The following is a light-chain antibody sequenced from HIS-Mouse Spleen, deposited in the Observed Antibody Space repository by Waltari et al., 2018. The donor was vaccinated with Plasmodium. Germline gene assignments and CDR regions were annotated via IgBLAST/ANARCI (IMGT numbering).Light chain of an antibody. CDR3: QQYNSYSPMYT. CDR2: KAS. Sequence: DIQMTQSPSTLSASVGDRVTITCRASQRISSWLAWYQQKPGKAPKLLIYKASSLESGVPSRFSGSGSGTEFTLTISSLQPDDFATYYCQQYNSYSPMYTFCQGTKLEIK. J-gene: IGKJ2*01. V-gene: IGKV1-5*03. CDR1: QRISSW.